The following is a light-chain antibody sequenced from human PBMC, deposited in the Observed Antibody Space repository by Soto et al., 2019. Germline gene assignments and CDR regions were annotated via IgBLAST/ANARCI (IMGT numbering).Light chain of an antibody. CDR3: QKYSSVPV. Sequence: DIQMTQSPTSLSASVGDRVTITCRASQGIRNFVAWYQQKPGKAHKLLIYAASTLQSGVPSRFSGSGSGTDFTLTINSLQPEDVAPYSCQKYSSVPVFGPGTQVAIK. CDR1: QGIRNF. CDR2: AAS. J-gene: IGKJ3*01. V-gene: IGKV1-27*01.